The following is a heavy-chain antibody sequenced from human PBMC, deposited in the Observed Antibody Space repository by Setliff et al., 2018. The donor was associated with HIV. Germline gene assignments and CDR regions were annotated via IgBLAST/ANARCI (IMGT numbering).Heavy chain of an antibody. Sequence: GGSLRLSCAASGFTFTNYWMSWVRQPPGKGLEWVANIHKDGSEKYYVDSVKGRFTISRDNTKNFLYLEMNSLRAEDTAVYYCAGSRGYFVQADWGQGTLVTVSS. V-gene: IGHV3-7*01. J-gene: IGHJ4*02. D-gene: IGHD1-1*01. CDR3: AGSRGYFVQAD. CDR1: GFTFTNYW. CDR2: IHKDGSEK.